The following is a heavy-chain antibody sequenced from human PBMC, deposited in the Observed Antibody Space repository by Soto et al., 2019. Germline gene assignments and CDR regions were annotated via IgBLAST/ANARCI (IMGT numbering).Heavy chain of an antibody. J-gene: IGHJ4*02. V-gene: IGHV4-4*02. CDR2: IHHSGRT. CDR3: ARSNWNYIRTLDY. Sequence: QVQLQESGPGLVKPSGTLSLTCGVSSASIGSSYWCSWVRQAPGKGLEWIGEIHHSGRTHYNPSLKSRVNMSVGTSDNQFSQKLNSVTAADRAVYYCARSNWNYIRTLDYWGQGTLVTVAS. CDR1: SASIGSSYW. D-gene: IGHD1-7*01.